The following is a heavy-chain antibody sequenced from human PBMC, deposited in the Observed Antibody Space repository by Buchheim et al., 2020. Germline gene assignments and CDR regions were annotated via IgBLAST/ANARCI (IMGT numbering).Heavy chain of an antibody. V-gene: IGHV3-74*01. Sequence: EVQLLESGGGLVQPGGSLRLSCAASGFTFSSYWMHWVRQAPGKGLVWVSRINSDGSSPSYADSVKGRFTISRDNAKNTLYLQMNSLRAEDTAVYYCAREYGDYVSYYYYGMDVWGQGTT. CDR2: INSDGSSP. CDR3: AREYGDYVSYYYYGMDV. CDR1: GFTFSSYW. J-gene: IGHJ6*02. D-gene: IGHD4-17*01.